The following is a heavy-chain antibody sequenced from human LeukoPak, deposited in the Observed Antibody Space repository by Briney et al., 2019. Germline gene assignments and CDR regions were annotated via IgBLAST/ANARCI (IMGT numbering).Heavy chain of an antibody. CDR3: ARMYSGTSYYFDY. J-gene: IGHJ4*02. D-gene: IGHD1-26*01. Sequence: PSETLSLTCSVSGVSISTYYWIWIRQPPAKGLEWMGFFSYSGSTKYKPSLKSRVTMSVDTSKNQFSLKLSSVTAADTAVYYCARMYSGTSYYFDYWGQGTLVTVSS. CDR1: GVSISTYY. CDR2: FSYSGST. V-gene: IGHV4-59*01.